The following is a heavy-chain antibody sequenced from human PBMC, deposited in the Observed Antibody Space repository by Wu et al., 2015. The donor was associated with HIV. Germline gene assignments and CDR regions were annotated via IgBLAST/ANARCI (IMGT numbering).Heavy chain of an antibody. D-gene: IGHD2-15*01. V-gene: IGHV1-2*02. CDR1: GYTFTSYEI. CDR2: INSKSGGT. J-gene: IGHJ4*02. Sequence: QVQLVQSGAEVKKPGASVKVSCKASGYTFTSYEISYGVTWVRQAPGQGLEWMGWINSKSGGTNYAQKFQGRVTMSSDTSISTAYLEVSRLKSDDTAVYYCASSPVAATKGGLYYFDYWGRGNAWSPSPQ. CDR3: ASSPVAATKGGLYYFDY.